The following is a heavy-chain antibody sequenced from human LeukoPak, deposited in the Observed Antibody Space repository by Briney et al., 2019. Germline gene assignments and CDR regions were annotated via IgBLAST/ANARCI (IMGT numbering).Heavy chain of an antibody. Sequence: PSETLSLTCTVSGGSISTYYWSWIRQPPGKGLEWIGYIYYSGNTNYNPSLKSRVTISIDTSKSQFSLKLTSVTAADTAVYCCARLPTVTTMGYWGQGTLVTVSS. J-gene: IGHJ4*02. CDR1: GGSISTYY. CDR3: ARLPTVTTMGY. CDR2: IYYSGNT. D-gene: IGHD4-17*01. V-gene: IGHV4-59*08.